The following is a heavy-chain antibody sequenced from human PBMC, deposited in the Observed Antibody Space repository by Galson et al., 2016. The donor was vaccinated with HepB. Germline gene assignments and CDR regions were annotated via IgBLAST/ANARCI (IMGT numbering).Heavy chain of an antibody. J-gene: IGHJ4*02. V-gene: IGHV3-7*03. Sequence: SLRLSCAASGFTFSSNWMGWVRQSPGKGLEWVANIKQDGSGKYYVDSVKGRFTISRDNAKNSVYLQMNSLRGDDTAVYYCMSYSDAWYSGFWGQGTLVTVSS. CDR3: MSYSDAWYSGF. CDR1: GFTFSSNW. D-gene: IGHD6-13*01. CDR2: IKQDGSGK.